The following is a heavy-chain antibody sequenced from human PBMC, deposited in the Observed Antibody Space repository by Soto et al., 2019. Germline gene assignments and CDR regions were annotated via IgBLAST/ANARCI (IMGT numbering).Heavy chain of an antibody. J-gene: IGHJ4*02. CDR2: ISGSGGST. V-gene: IGHV3-23*01. D-gene: IGHD5-12*01. CDR1: GFTFSSYA. CDR3: AQADVGGWLQLFVY. Sequence: PGGSLRLSCAASGFTFSSYAMSWVRQAPGKGLEWVSAISGSGGSTYYADSVKGRFTISRDNSKNTLYLQMNSLRAEDTAVYYCAQADVGGWLQLFVYWGQGNRVTVSS.